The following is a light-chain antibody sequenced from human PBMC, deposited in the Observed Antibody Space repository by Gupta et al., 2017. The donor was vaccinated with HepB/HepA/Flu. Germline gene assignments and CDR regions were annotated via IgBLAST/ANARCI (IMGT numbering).Light chain of an antibody. CDR1: QSVSSSY. J-gene: IGKJ1*01. Sequence: EIVLTQSPGTLSLSPGDRATLSCRASQSVSSSYLAWYQQKPGQAPRLLIYGASSRATGIPDRFSGSGSGTDFTLTINSLEPEDFAVYYCQQYGSSPRTFGQGTKVEIK. CDR2: GAS. V-gene: IGKV3-20*01. CDR3: QQYGSSPRT.